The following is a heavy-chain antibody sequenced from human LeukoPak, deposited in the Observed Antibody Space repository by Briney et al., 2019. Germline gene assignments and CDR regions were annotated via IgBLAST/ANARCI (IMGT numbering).Heavy chain of an antibody. D-gene: IGHD3-10*01. CDR1: GFTFSTYA. CDR3: EYGPFY. V-gene: IGHV3-23*01. CDR2: ISGSGVST. Sequence: GGSLRLSCAASGFTFSTYAMTWVRQAPGKGLEWVSAISGSGVSTYYADSVKGRFTISRDNSKNTVYLQMNSLRAEDTAVYYCEYGPFYWGQGTLVTVSS. J-gene: IGHJ4*01.